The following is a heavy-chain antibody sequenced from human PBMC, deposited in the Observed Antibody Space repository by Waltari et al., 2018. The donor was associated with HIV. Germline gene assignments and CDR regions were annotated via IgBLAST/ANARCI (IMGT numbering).Heavy chain of an antibody. CDR1: GFTFSSYW. Sequence: VQLVESGGGLVQPGGSLRLSCAASGFTFSSYWMHWVRQAPGKGLVWVSRITSDGSSTSYADSVKGRFTISRDNAKNTLYLQMNSLRAEDTAVYYCARESEGYYASGTGNWFDPWGQGTLVTVSS. V-gene: IGHV3-74*01. CDR2: ITSDGSST. CDR3: ARESEGYYASGTGNWFDP. D-gene: IGHD3-10*01. J-gene: IGHJ5*02.